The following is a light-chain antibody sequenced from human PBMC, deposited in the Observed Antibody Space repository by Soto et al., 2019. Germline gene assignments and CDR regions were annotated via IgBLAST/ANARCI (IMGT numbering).Light chain of an antibody. Sequence: EIVMTHSPGTLSVSPCERATLSFSASQNIRSNLAWYQQKPGQAPRLLIYETSVRAPGIPARFSGSGSGTDFTLTISSLEPEDSAIYYCQQYHNWPITFGQGTRLEIK. CDR2: ETS. J-gene: IGKJ5*01. V-gene: IGKV3-15*01. CDR1: QNIRSN. CDR3: QQYHNWPIT.